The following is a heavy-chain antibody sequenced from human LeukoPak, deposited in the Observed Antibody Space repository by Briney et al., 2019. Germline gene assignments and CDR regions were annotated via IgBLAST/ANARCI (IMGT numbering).Heavy chain of an antibody. CDR3: AREARWQVGGGAFDI. J-gene: IGHJ3*02. V-gene: IGHV3-30-3*01. CDR2: ISYDGSNK. D-gene: IGHD6-19*01. CDR1: GFTFSSYA. Sequence: GGSLRLSCAASGFTFSSYAMHWVRQAPGKGLEWVAVISYDGSNKYYADSVKGRFTISRDNSKNTLYLQMNSLRAEDTAVYYCAREARWQVGGGAFDIWGQGTMVTVSS.